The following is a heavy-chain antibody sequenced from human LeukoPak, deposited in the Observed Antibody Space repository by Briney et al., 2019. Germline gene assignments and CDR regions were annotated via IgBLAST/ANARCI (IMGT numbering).Heavy chain of an antibody. D-gene: IGHD5-24*01. J-gene: IGHJ4*02. Sequence: SETLSLTCTVSGGSISSYYWSWIRQPPGKGLEWIGYIYYSGSTAYNPSLKGQVTMSVDTSKNQFSLKLSSETAADTAVYYCARHKLDGDAYNAPFDYWVQGTLVTVSS. CDR1: GGSISSYY. CDR2: IYYSGST. CDR3: ARHKLDGDAYNAPFDY. V-gene: IGHV4-59*08.